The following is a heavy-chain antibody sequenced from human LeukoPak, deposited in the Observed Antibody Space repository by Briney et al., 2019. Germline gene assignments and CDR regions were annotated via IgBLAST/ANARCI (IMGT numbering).Heavy chain of an antibody. Sequence: ASVKVSCKASGYAFINYGISWVRQAPGQGLEWMGWMNPNSGNTGYAQKFQGRGTITRNTSISTAYMELSSLRSEDTAVYYCARGGKDIVVVPAPPDYWGQGTLVTVSS. J-gene: IGHJ4*02. CDR2: MNPNSGNT. CDR3: ARGGKDIVVVPAPPDY. V-gene: IGHV1-8*03. CDR1: GYAFINYG. D-gene: IGHD2-2*01.